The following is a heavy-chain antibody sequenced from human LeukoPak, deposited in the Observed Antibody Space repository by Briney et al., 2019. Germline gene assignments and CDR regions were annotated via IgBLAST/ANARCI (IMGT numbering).Heavy chain of an antibody. CDR3: ASRIAAAGTLDNYYYGMDV. CDR1: GGSFSGYY. V-gene: IGHV4-34*01. J-gene: IGHJ6*02. CDR2: INHSGST. Sequence: SETLSLTCAVYGGSFSGYYWSWIRQPPGKGLEWIGEINHSGSTNYNPSLKSRVTISVDTSKNQFSLKLSSVTAADTAVYYCASRIAAAGTLDNYYYGMDVWGQGTTDTVSS. D-gene: IGHD6-13*01.